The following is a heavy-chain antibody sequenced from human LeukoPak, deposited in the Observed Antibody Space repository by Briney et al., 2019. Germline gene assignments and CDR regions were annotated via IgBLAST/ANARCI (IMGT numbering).Heavy chain of an antibody. V-gene: IGHV1-69*05. CDR2: IIAIFGTA. CDR3: ARRIAARSDAFDI. J-gene: IGHJ3*02. Sequence: GSSVKVSCTASGGTFSSYAISWVRPAPGQGIEWMGGIIAIFGTANYAQKCQGRVTIATDESTSTAYMKLRSLRSKDTAVYYCARRIAARSDAFDIWGQGTMVTVSS. CDR1: GGTFSSYA. D-gene: IGHD6-6*01.